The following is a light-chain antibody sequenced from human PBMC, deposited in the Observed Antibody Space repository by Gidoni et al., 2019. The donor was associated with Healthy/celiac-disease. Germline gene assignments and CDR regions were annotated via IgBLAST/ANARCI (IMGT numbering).Light chain of an antibody. J-gene: IGKJ2*01. CDR3: QQYNNWLHT. CDR1: QSVSSN. V-gene: IGKV3-15*01. CDR2: GAS. Sequence: IFMTQSPATLSVSPGERATLSCRASQSVSSNLAWYQQKPGQAPRLLIYGASTRATGIPARFSGSGSGTEFTLTISSLQSEDFAVYYCQQYNNWLHTFXQXTKLEIK.